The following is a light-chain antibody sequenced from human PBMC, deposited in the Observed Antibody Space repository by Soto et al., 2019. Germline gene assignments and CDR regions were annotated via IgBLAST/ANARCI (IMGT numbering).Light chain of an antibody. Sequence: EIVMTQSPATLSVSQGERATLSCRASQSVSSNLAWYQQKPGQAPRLLIYDASTRATGIPARFSGSGSGTDFTLTISSLEPEDFAVYYCQHRGEWPPGATFGQGTRLEI. CDR1: QSVSSN. J-gene: IGKJ5*01. CDR3: QHRGEWPPGAT. V-gene: IGKV3-11*01. CDR2: DAS.